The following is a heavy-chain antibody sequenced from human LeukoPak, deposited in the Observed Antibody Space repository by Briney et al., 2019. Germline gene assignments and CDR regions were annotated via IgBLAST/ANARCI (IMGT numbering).Heavy chain of an antibody. CDR3: AITPRGAFCGGDCSDPFDI. J-gene: IGHJ3*02. CDR1: GFTLDDYG. V-gene: IGHV3-20*01. Sequence: PGGSLRLSCVASGFTLDDYGMSWVRQAPGKGLEWVSGIHWTGRSRGYAGSVKGRFTISRDNVENTLYLEMNDLRAEDTALYHCAITPRGAFCGGDCSDPFDIWGQGTMVTVSS. CDR2: IHWTGRSR. D-gene: IGHD2-21*02.